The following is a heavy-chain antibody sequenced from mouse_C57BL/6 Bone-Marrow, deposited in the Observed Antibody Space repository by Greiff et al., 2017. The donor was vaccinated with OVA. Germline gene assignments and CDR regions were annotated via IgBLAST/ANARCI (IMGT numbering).Heavy chain of an antibody. CDR3: TRDDYYGSSCAMDD. V-gene: IGHV5-9-1*02. J-gene: IGHJ4*01. CDR2: ISSGGDYI. CDR1: GFTFSSYA. D-gene: IGHD1-1*01. Sequence: EVKLVESGEGLVKPGGSLKLSCAASGFTFSSYAMSWVRQTPEKRLEWVAYISSGGDYIYYADNVKGRFTITRDNARNTPYLHLSSLKSEDTAMYYCTRDDYYGSSCAMDDWGQGTSVTVSS.